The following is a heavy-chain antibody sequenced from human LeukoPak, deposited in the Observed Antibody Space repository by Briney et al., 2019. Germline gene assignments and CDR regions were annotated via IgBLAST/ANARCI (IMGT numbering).Heavy chain of an antibody. V-gene: IGHV5-51*01. J-gene: IGHJ6*02. Sequence: GESLKISCKGSGYSFTSYWIGWVRQMPGKGLEWMGIIYPGDSETRDSPSFQGQVTISADKSISTAYLQWSSLKASDTAVYYCAREEGLNKGLYYYGMDVWGQGTTVTVSS. CDR1: GYSFTSYW. CDR3: AREEGLNKGLYYYGMDV. D-gene: IGHD2/OR15-2a*01. CDR2: IYPGDSET.